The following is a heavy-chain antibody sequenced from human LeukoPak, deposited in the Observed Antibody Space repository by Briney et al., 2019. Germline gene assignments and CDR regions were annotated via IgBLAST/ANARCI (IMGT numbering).Heavy chain of an antibody. J-gene: IGHJ5*02. CDR1: GFTFSSYS. Sequence: GGSLRLSCAASGFTFSSYSMNWVRQAPEKGLEWVSYISSSSSTIYYADSVKGRFTISRDNAENSLYLQMTSLRAEDTAVYYCARGLGSSSWYDWFDPWGQGTLVTVSS. CDR2: ISSSSSTI. D-gene: IGHD6-13*01. V-gene: IGHV3-48*01. CDR3: ARGLGSSSWYDWFDP.